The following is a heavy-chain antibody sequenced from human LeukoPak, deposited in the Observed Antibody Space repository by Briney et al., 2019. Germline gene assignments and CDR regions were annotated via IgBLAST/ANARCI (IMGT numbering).Heavy chain of an antibody. Sequence: GGSLRLSCAASGFTFSSYSMNWVRQAPGKGLEWVSYISQSSDRIYHADSVKGRFTISRDNAKNSLYLQMDSMRVEDTAVYYCARDLLNDEGSSYFFDQWGQGTLVTVAS. CDR1: GFTFSSYS. D-gene: IGHD2-2*01. CDR2: ISQSSDRI. J-gene: IGHJ4*02. V-gene: IGHV3-48*04. CDR3: ARDLLNDEGSSYFFDQ.